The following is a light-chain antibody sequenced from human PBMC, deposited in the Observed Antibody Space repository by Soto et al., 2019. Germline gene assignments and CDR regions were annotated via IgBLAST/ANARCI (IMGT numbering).Light chain of an antibody. Sequence: QSALTQPPSVSGSPGQSVAISCTGTSSDVGSNNRVSWYQQPPGSAPKLIIYDVSNRPSGIPDRFSGSKSANTASLTISGLQTEDEADYYCSSYTTGNPYVFGTGTKVTVL. V-gene: IGLV2-18*02. CDR2: DVS. CDR3: SSYTTGNPYV. CDR1: SSDVGSNNR. J-gene: IGLJ1*01.